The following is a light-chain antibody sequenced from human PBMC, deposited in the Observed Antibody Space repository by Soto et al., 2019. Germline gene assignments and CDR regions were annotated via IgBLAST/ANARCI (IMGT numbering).Light chain of an antibody. V-gene: IGKV3-11*01. J-gene: IGKJ5*01. CDR1: QSVSSN. CDR2: DAS. Sequence: EIVLTQSPGILSLSPGERATLSCRGSQSVSSNLAWYQQKPGQAPRLLIYDASNRATGIPARFSGSGSGTDFTLTISSLEPEDFAVYYCQQRSNWPRITFGQGTRLEI. CDR3: QQRSNWPRIT.